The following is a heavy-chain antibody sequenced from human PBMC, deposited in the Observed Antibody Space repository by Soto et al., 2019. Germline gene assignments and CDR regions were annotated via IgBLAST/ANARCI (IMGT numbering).Heavy chain of an antibody. V-gene: IGHV3-30-3*01. CDR2: ISYDGSNK. CDR3: ARGSGAYGSGSYIDY. D-gene: IGHD3-10*01. J-gene: IGHJ4*02. CDR1: GFTFSSYA. Sequence: QVQLVESGGGVVQPGRSPRLSCAASGFTFSSYAMHWVRQAPGKGLEWVAVISYDGSNKYYADSVKGRFTISRDNSKNTLYLQMNSLRAEDTAVYYCARGSGAYGSGSYIDYWGQGTLVTVSS.